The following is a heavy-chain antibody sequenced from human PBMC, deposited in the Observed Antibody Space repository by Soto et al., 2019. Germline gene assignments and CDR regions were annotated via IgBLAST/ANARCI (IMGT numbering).Heavy chain of an antibody. Sequence: ASVKVSCKASGFTFTTSGIIGVRQAPGRGHERMGWISAFLGNTNYAQSPQGRVTMTTETSTKTAYTEFRGQSCDDTALYYCARVLGYSSSWWRHSAFDIWGQGTTVTVSS. CDR3: ARVLGYSSSWWRHSAFDI. CDR1: GFTFTTSG. CDR2: ISAFLGNT. J-gene: IGHJ3*02. V-gene: IGHV1-18*01. D-gene: IGHD6-13*01.